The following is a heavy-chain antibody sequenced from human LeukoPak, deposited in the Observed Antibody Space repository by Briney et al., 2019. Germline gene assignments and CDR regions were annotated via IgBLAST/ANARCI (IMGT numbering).Heavy chain of an antibody. CDR2: IYPGDSDT. CDR1: GYSFTSYW. J-gene: IGHJ6*03. D-gene: IGHD4-17*01. Sequence: GESPKISCKGSGYSFTSYWNGWVRQMPRKGLEWMGMIYPGDSDTRYSPSFQGQVTISADKSISTAYLQWSSLKASDTAMYYCARGPVRAPYYYYMDVWGKGTTVTVSS. CDR3: ARGPVRAPYYYYMDV. V-gene: IGHV5-51*01.